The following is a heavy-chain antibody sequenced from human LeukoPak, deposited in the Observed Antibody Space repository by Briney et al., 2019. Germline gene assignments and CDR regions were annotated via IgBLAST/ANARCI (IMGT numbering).Heavy chain of an antibody. CDR2: INPSGGST. CDR1: GYTFTSYY. V-gene: IGHV1-46*01. D-gene: IGHD2-2*01. Sequence: ASVKVSCKASGYTFTSYYMHWVRQAPGQGLEWMGIINPSGGSTSYAQKFQGRVTMTRDTSTSTVYMELSSLRSEDTAVYYCARDGARVVPAAMPAYYYYGMDVWGKGTTVTVSS. J-gene: IGHJ6*04. CDR3: ARDGARVVPAAMPAYYYYGMDV.